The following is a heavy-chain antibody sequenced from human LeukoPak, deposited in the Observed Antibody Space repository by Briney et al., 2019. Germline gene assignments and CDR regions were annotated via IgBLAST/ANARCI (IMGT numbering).Heavy chain of an antibody. V-gene: IGHV1-8*03. J-gene: IGHJ5*02. D-gene: IGHD3-22*01. CDR1: GYTFTSYD. CDR3: ARGGQPGDYYDSSGYYPDFDP. Sequence: ASVKVSFKASGYTFTSYDINWVRQATGQGLEWMGWMNPNGGNTGYAQKFQGRVTITRNTSISTASMELSSLRSEDTAVYYCARGGQPGDYYDSSGYYPDFDPWGQGTLVTVSS. CDR2: MNPNGGNT.